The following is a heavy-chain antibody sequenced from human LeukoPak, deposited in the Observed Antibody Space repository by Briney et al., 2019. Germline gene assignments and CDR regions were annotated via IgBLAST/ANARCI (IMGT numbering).Heavy chain of an antibody. CDR2: ISGSGGST. D-gene: IGHD1-26*01. V-gene: IGHV3-23*01. CDR3: AKDWSYSGSYVGY. J-gene: IGHJ4*02. Sequence: GGTLRLSCAASGFTFSSYGMSWVRQAPGKGLEWVSAISGSGGSTYYADSVKGRFTISRDNSKNTLFLQMNSLRAEDTAVYYCAKDWSYSGSYVGYWGQGTLVTVSS. CDR1: GFTFSSYG.